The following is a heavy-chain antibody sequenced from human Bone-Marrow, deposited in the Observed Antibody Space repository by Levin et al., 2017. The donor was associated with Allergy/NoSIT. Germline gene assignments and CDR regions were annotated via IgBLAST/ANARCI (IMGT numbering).Heavy chain of an antibody. CDR1: GFTFSTYA. CDR2: ISVSGDAT. Sequence: GESLKISCAASGFTFSTYAMSWVRRAPGKGLEWVSTISVSGDATFYADSVKGRFTISRDNSKNTLYLQMSSLRAEDTAVYSCAKSFGGDYLGLFDYWGQGTLVTVSS. D-gene: IGHD2-21*02. CDR3: AKSFGGDYLGLFDY. J-gene: IGHJ4*02. V-gene: IGHV3-23*01.